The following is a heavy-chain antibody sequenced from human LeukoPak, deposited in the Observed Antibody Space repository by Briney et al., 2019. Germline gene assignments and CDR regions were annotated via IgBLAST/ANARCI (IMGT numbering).Heavy chain of an antibody. CDR1: GESFSGYY. J-gene: IGHJ5*02. CDR3: ARDRKWFDP. V-gene: IGHV4-34*01. CDR2: INHSGST. Sequence: PSETLSLTCAVYGESFSGYYWSWIRQPPGKGLEWIGEINHSGSTNYNPSLKSRVTISVDTSKNQFSLKLNSVTAADTAVYYCARDRKWFDPWGQGTLVTVSS. D-gene: IGHD1-14*01.